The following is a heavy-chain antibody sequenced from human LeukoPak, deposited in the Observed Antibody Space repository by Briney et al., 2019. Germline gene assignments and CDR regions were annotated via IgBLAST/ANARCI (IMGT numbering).Heavy chain of an antibody. Sequence: GGSLRLSCAASGFTFSSYAMHWVRQAPGKGLEWVAVISYDGSNKYYADSVKGRFTISRDNSKNTLYLQMNSLRAEDTAVYYCAKPLLADAFDIWGQGTMVTVSS. V-gene: IGHV3-30-3*02. J-gene: IGHJ3*02. CDR1: GFTFSSYA. CDR3: AKPLLADAFDI. CDR2: ISYDGSNK.